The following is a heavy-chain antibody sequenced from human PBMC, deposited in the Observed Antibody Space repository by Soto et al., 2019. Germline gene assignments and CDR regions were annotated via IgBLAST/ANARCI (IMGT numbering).Heavy chain of an antibody. D-gene: IGHD6-19*01. CDR2: ISAYNGNT. Sequence: QVQLVQSGAEVKKPGASVKVSCKASGYTFTSYGISWVRQAPGQGLEGMGWISAYNGNTNYAQKLQRRVTMTTDTYKSTAYMELRSPGSDDTAVYYCASPSYSSGWYYFDFWGQGTLVTVSS. V-gene: IGHV1-18*01. CDR3: ASPSYSSGWYYFDF. J-gene: IGHJ4*02. CDR1: GYTFTSYG.